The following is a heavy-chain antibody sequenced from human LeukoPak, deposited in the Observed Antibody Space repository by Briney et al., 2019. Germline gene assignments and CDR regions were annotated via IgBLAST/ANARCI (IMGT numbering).Heavy chain of an antibody. V-gene: IGHV4-61*02. Sequence: MASETLSLTCTVSGGSISSGSYYWSWIRQPAGKGLEWIGRIYTSGSTNYNPSLKSRVTISVLTSKNRFSLKLSSVTAADTAVYYCATLTGGDDAFDIWGQGTMVTVSS. CDR1: GGSISSGSYY. D-gene: IGHD4-23*01. J-gene: IGHJ3*02. CDR3: ATLTGGDDAFDI. CDR2: IYTSGST.